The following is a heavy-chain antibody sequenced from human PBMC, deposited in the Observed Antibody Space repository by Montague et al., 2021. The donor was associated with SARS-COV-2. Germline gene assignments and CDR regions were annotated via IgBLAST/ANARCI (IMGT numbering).Heavy chain of an antibody. V-gene: IGHV3-30-3*01. CDR3: ARYGDESPADYYYYGMDV. CDR1: GFTLSSYA. D-gene: IGHD4-17*01. J-gene: IGHJ6*02. Sequence: SLRLSCAASGFTLSSYALHLVRQAPGKGLEWVAVVSYDGSNQYYSYSXXVLFPISRDNSKNTLYLQMNSLRAEDTAVSYCARYGDESPADYYYYGMDVWGQGTTVTVSS. CDR2: VSYDGSNQ.